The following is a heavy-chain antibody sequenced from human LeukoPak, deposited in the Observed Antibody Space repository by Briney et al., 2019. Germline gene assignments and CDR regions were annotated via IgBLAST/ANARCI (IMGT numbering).Heavy chain of an antibody. CDR2: IYSGGST. V-gene: IGHV3-53*01. J-gene: IGHJ3*02. D-gene: IGHD3-22*01. Sequence: GGSLRLSCAASGFTVSSNYMSWVRQAPGKGLEWVSVIYSGGSTYYADSVKGRFTISRDNSKNTLYLQMNSLRAEDTAVYYCARGGGKVLLLDAFDIWGQGTMVTVSS. CDR1: GFTVSSNY. CDR3: ARGGGKVLLLDAFDI.